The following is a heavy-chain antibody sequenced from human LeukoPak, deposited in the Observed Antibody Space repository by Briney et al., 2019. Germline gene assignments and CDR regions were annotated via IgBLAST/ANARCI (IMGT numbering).Heavy chain of an antibody. Sequence: GESLKISCKGSGYMFTNYWIGWVRQMPGKGLEWQGIIYPGDSDIRFSPCFQGQVTISVDKSISTTYLQWKNLKSSTTPINYCAITGAHGYFEFWGRGTLVTVSS. CDR3: AITGAHGYFEF. V-gene: IGHV5-51*01. J-gene: IGHJ2*01. CDR2: IYPGDSDI. CDR1: GYMFTNYW.